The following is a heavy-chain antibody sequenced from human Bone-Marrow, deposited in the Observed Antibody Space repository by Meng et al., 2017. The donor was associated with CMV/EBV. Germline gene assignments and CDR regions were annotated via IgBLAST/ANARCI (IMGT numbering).Heavy chain of an antibody. J-gene: IGHJ6*02. CDR2: IYRGGST. D-gene: IGHD4-17*01. CDR3: TKYVGDYGNYYGMDV. Sequence: SETLSLTCAVSGGSVRNINGWTWVRQPPGKGLEWIGEIYRGGSTNYSPSVKSRVTMSVDRSKNHISLRLTSVTAADTAVYYCTKYVGDYGNYYGMDVWGQGPTVPVSS. CDR1: GGSVRNING. V-gene: IGHV4-4*02.